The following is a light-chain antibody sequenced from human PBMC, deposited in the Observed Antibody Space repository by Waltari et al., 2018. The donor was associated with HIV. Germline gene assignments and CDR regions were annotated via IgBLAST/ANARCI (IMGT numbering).Light chain of an antibody. CDR2: DDS. V-gene: IGLV3-21*02. Sequence: SSVLTQPPSLSVAPGQTARITCGGNTLGYKSVPWYRQKPGQAPVLVVNDDSDRPSGIPERFSGSNSGNTATLTISRVEAGDEADYFCQVWDSSSDLVVFGGGTKLTVL. CDR1: TLGYKS. CDR3: QVWDSSSDLVV. J-gene: IGLJ2*01.